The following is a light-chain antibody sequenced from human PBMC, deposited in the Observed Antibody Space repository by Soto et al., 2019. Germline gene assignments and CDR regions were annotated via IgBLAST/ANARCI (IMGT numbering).Light chain of an antibody. V-gene: IGKV3-15*01. J-gene: IGKJ1*01. CDR1: QSVSSN. CDR2: GAS. CDR3: QQYNNWPPRT. Sequence: EIVMTQSPATLSVSPGERATLSCRASQSVSSNLAWYQQKPGQAPRLLIYGASTMVTGIPSRFSGSGSGTEFTLTISSLQSEDFAVYYCQQYNNWPPRTFGQGTKVEIK.